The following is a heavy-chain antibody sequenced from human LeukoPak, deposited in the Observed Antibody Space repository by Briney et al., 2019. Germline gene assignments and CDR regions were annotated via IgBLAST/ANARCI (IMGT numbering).Heavy chain of an antibody. CDR1: GGSFSGYY. V-gene: IGHV4-34*01. CDR3: ARGLGRWLQLLGNWFDP. D-gene: IGHD5-12*01. Sequence: SETLSLTCAVYGGSFSGYYWSWIRQPPGKGLEWIGEINHSGSTNYNPSLKSRVTTSVDTSKNQFSLKLSSVTAADTAVYYCARGLGRWLQLLGNWFDPWGQGTLVTVSS. CDR2: INHSGST. J-gene: IGHJ5*02.